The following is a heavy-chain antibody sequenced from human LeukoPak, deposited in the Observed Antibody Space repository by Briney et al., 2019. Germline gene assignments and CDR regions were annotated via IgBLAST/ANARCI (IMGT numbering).Heavy chain of an antibody. V-gene: IGHV1-18*01. D-gene: IGHD3-22*01. J-gene: IGHJ4*02. CDR1: GYTFTSYG. Sequence: GASVKVSCKASGYTFTSYGISWVRQAPGQGLEWMGWISAYNGNTNYAQKLQGRVTMTTDTSTSTAYMELRSLRSDDTAVYYCARGAAYDSSGYYYHFDYWGQGTLVTVSS. CDR2: ISAYNGNT. CDR3: ARGAAYDSSGYYYHFDY.